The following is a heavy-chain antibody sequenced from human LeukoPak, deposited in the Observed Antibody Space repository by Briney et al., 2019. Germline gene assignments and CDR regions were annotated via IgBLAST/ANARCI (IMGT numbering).Heavy chain of an antibody. CDR3: ARGGAAAGTDY. CDR1: GFTFSSYA. CDR2: INGRGGST. D-gene: IGHD6-13*01. J-gene: IGHJ4*01. Sequence: GGSLRLSCAASGFTFSSYAMSWVRQAPGKGLEWVSAINGRGGSTYYADSVKGRFTVSRDNSKNTLYLQMNSLRAEDAAVYYCARGGAAAGTDYWGHGTLVTVSS. V-gene: IGHV3-23*01.